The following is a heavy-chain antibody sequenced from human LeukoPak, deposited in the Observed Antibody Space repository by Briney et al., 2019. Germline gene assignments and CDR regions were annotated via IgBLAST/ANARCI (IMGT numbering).Heavy chain of an antibody. V-gene: IGHV3-48*03. D-gene: IGHD3-22*01. CDR3: ARESLIATDY. CDR2: ISSSGSTI. CDR1: GFTFSSYE. J-gene: IGHJ4*02. Sequence: GGSLRLSCAASGFTFSSYEMNWVRQAPGKGLEWVSYISSSGSTIYYADSVRGRFTISRDNAKNSLYLQMNSLRAEDTAVYYCARESLIATDYWGQGTLVTVSS.